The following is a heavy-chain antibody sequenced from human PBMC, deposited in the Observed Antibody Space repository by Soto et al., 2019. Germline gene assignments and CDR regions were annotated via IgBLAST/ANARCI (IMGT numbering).Heavy chain of an antibody. D-gene: IGHD3-10*01. CDR1: GYTFTMYA. Sequence: ASVKVSCKASGYTFTMYAMHWVRQAPGQRLEWMGLINAGNGNTKYSQKFQDRVTITRDTSASTVYMELSSLRSEDTAVYYCARGSNYYGSGVFDPWGQGTLVTVSS. V-gene: IGHV1-3*01. CDR2: INAGNGNT. J-gene: IGHJ5*02. CDR3: ARGSNYYGSGVFDP.